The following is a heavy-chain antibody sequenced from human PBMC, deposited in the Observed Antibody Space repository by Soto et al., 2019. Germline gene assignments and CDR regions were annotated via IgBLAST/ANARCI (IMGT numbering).Heavy chain of an antibody. J-gene: IGHJ6*02. CDR1: GYTFTSYG. CDR3: ARINGPYYYYGMDV. Sequence: GASVKVSCKASGYTFTSYGISWVRQAPGQGLEWMGWISAYNGNTNYAQKLQGRVTMTTDTSTSTAYMELRSLRSDDTAVYYCARINGPYYYYGMDVWGQGTTVTVSS. D-gene: IGHD2-8*01. V-gene: IGHV1-18*01. CDR2: ISAYNGNT.